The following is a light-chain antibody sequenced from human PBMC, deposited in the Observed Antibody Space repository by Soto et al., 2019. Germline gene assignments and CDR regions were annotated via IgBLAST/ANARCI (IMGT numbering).Light chain of an antibody. V-gene: IGLV1-44*01. CDR2: SNN. Sequence: QSVLTQPPSASGTPGQRVTISCSGSSSNIGSNTVNWYQQLPGTAPKLLIYSNNQRPSGVPDRFSGSKSGTSASLAISGLQSEDEAHYYCAAWDDSLNGYVVFGGGTQLTVL. J-gene: IGLJ2*01. CDR1: SSNIGSNT. CDR3: AAWDDSLNGYVV.